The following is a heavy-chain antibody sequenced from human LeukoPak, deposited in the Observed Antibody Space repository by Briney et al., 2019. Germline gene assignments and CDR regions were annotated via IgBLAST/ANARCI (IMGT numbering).Heavy chain of an antibody. Sequence: GGSLRLSCAASRFTFSSYSMNWVRQAPGKGLEGVSSISSSSSYIYYADSGKGRFTISGYNAKNSMYLQMNSLRAEDTAVYYCARGRYFDRALDVWGKGTTVTVSS. CDR3: ARGRYFDRALDV. J-gene: IGHJ6*04. CDR2: ISSSSSYI. D-gene: IGHD3-9*01. V-gene: IGHV3-21*01. CDR1: RFTFSSYS.